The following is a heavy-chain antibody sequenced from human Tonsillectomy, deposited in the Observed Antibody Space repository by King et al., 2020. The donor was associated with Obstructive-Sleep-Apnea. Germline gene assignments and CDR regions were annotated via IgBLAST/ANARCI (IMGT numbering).Heavy chain of an antibody. Sequence: VQLVESGGGVVQPGRSLRLSCAASGFTFSSYGMHWVRQAPGKGLEGVAVISYDGSKKYYADSVKGRFTISRDNSKNTLYLQMNSLRAEDTAVYYCAKTRYFDWPFDYWGQGTLVTVSS. CDR1: GFTFSSYG. V-gene: IGHV3-30*18. CDR3: AKTRYFDWPFDY. CDR2: ISYDGSKK. J-gene: IGHJ4*02. D-gene: IGHD3-9*01.